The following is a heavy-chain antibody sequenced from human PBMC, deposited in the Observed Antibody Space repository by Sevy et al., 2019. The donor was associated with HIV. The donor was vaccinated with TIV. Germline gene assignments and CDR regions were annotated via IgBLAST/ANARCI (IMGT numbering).Heavy chain of an antibody. CDR1: GLSFNNYA. J-gene: IGHJ4*02. V-gene: IGHV3-23*01. Sequence: GGSLRLSCISSGLSFNNYALTWVRQAPGKGLEWVSTISHSGDNTNYADSVKGRFIISRDNSENTLYLQMNSLRAEDTALYYCAGRKVGDFWSGSVRGPWAGGPLFDYWGQGTLVTVSS. CDR3: AGRKVGDFWSGSVRGPWAGGPLFDY. D-gene: IGHD3-3*01. CDR2: ISHSGDNT.